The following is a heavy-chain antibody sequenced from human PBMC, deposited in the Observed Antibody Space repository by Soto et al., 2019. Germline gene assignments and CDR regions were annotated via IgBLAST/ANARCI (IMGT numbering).Heavy chain of an antibody. J-gene: IGHJ4*02. CDR1: GYTFTSYA. V-gene: IGHV1-3*01. Sequence: GASVKVSCKASGYTFTSYALHWVRQAPGQRLEWMGWINAGNGNTKYSQKFQDRVTITRDTSANTAYMDLGSLRSEDTALYSCARGDYDSSGYWPFDYWGQGTLVTVSS. CDR2: INAGNGNT. D-gene: IGHD3-22*01. CDR3: ARGDYDSSGYWPFDY.